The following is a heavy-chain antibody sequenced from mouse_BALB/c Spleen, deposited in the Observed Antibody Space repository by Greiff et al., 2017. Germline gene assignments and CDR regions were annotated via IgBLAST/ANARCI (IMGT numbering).Heavy chain of an antibody. D-gene: IGHD1-1*01. Sequence: QVQLQQSGAKLARPGASVKLSCKASGYTFTSYWMQWVKQRPGQGLEWIGAIYPGDGDTRYTQKFKGKATLTADKSSSTAYMQLSSLASEDSAVYYCARRGITTRYFDVWGAGTTVTVSS. CDR2: IYPGDGDT. CDR3: ARRGITTRYFDV. J-gene: IGHJ1*01. CDR1: GYTFTSYW. V-gene: IGHV1-87*01.